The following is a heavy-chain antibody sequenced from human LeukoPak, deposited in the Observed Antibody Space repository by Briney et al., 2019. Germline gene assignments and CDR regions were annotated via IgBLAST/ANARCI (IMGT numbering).Heavy chain of an antibody. CDR2: INPSGGST. D-gene: IGHD2-2*01. J-gene: IGHJ6*02. Sequence: ASVKVSCKASGYTFTSYYMHWVRQAPGQGLEWMGIINPSGGSTSYAQKFQGRVTMTRDTSTSTVYMELSSLRSEDTAVYYCARGLRRVPATPTLYYYYGMDVWGQGTTVTVSS. CDR1: GYTFTSYY. CDR3: ARGLRRVPATPTLYYYYGMDV. V-gene: IGHV1-46*01.